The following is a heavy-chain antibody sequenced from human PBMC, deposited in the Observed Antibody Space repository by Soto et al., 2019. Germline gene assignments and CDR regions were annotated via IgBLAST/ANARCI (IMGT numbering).Heavy chain of an antibody. V-gene: IGHV3-30-3*01. J-gene: IGHJ4*02. D-gene: IGHD3-3*01. CDR3: ARDRGLRITIFGVVTY. Sequence: GGSLRLSCAASGFTFSSYAMHWVRQAPGKGLEWVAVISYDGSNKYYADSVKGRFTISRDNSKNTLYLQMNSLRAEDTAVYYCARDRGLRITIFGVVTYWGQGTLVTVSS. CDR1: GFTFSSYA. CDR2: ISYDGSNK.